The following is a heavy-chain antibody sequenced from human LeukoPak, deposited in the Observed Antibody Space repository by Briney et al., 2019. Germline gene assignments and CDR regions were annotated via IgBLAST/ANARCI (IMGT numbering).Heavy chain of an antibody. CDR1: GFTFGDYP. Sequence: PGGSLRLSCTASGFTFGDYPMSWVRQAPGKGLEWINFITSKTYGGTTEYAASVKGRFTISRDDSKSIAYLHMNSLKTEDTAVYYCTRVKYGVNVFDSWGQGTLVTVSS. J-gene: IGHJ4*02. V-gene: IGHV3-49*04. D-gene: IGHD4-23*01. CDR2: ITSKTYGGTT. CDR3: TRVKYGVNVFDS.